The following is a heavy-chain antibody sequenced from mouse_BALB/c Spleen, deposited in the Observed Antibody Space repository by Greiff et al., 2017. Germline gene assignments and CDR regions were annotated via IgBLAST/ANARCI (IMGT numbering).Heavy chain of an antibody. J-gene: IGHJ4*01. Sequence: EVQLVESGGGLVKPGGSLKLSCAASGFTFSSYTMSWVRQTPEKRLEWVATISSGGSYTYYPDTVKGRFTISRDTAKNTLYLQMSSLKSEDTAMYYCTYGYRSDEGHAMDYWGEGTSVTVSA. D-gene: IGHD2-14*01. CDR1: GFTFSSYT. CDR3: TYGYRSDEGHAMDY. CDR2: ISSGGSYT. V-gene: IGHV5-6-4*01.